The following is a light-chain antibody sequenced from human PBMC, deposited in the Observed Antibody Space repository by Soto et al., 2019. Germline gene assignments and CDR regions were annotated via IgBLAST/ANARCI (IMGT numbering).Light chain of an antibody. CDR2: WAS. CDR1: QSVLYSSNNKNY. Sequence: DIVMTQSPDSLAVSLGERATINCKSSQSVLYSSNNKNYLAWYQQKPGQPPKLLIYWASTRESGVPDRFSGSGSGTDFTLTISSLQAEDVAVYYCQQYYSWETFDQGTKVEIK. J-gene: IGKJ1*01. V-gene: IGKV4-1*01. CDR3: QQYYSWET.